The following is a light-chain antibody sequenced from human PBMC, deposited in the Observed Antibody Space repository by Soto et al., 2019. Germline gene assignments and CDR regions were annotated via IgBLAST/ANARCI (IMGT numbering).Light chain of an antibody. CDR3: QLYYNYPWT. CDR1: QDLPNY. CDR2: AAS. J-gene: IGKJ1*01. V-gene: IGKV1-8*01. Sequence: AGLLTQSPSSFSASTGDRATITCRASQDLPNYLDWYQQVPGKAPKLLLYAASILQTGVPSRFSGSGSGTDFTLTIDGLQSEDFATYFCQLYYNYPWTFGQGTTVK.